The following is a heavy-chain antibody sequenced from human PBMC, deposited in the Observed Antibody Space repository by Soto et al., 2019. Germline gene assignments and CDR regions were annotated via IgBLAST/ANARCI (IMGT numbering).Heavy chain of an antibody. CDR1: GFSFSNFA. Sequence: GGSLRLSCAASGFSFSNFAMSWVRQAPGKGLEWVSTISSSGSSTYYAASVKGRFTIFRDNSKNTLYLQMDSLRAEDTAVYYCARSTIVAPPSNWGQGTLVTVSS. D-gene: IGHD6-6*01. CDR2: ISSSGSST. J-gene: IGHJ4*02. V-gene: IGHV3-23*01. CDR3: ARSTIVAPPSN.